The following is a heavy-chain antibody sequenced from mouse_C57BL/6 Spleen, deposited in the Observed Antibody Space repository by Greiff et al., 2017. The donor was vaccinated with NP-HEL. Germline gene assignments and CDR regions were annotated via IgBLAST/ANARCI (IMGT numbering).Heavy chain of an antibody. CDR3: AREGTYGTPFAY. J-gene: IGHJ3*01. CDR2: IDPSDSYT. Sequence: VQLQQPGAELVRPGTSVKLSCKASGYTFTSYWMHWVKQRPGQGLEWIGVIDPSDSYTNYNQKFKGKATLTVDTSSSTAYMQLSSLTSEDSAVYYCAREGTYGTPFAYWGQGTLVTVSA. CDR1: GYTFTSYW. V-gene: IGHV1-59*01. D-gene: IGHD2-1*01.